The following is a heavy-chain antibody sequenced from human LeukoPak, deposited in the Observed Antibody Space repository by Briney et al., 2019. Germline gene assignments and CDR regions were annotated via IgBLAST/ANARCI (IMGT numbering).Heavy chain of an antibody. V-gene: IGHV3-15*01. CDR2: IKDRTDGGTT. CDR3: TTATVVWGVSAY. Sequence: GGSLRLSCSASGFSVTNGWMSRGRQAPGEGLEWVGRIKDRTDGGTTAYAAPVKGRFTISREDSKNTVYLEMNSLKTEDTAVYFCTTATVVWGVSAYWGQGTLVTVSS. D-gene: IGHD3-10*01. CDR1: GFSVTNGW. J-gene: IGHJ4*02.